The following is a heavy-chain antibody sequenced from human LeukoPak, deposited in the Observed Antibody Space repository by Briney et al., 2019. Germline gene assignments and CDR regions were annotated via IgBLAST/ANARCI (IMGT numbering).Heavy chain of an antibody. J-gene: IGHJ3*02. CDR2: IYYSGST. CDR3: ARTSGSSGDI. D-gene: IGHD6-13*01. V-gene: IGHV4-39*01. CDR1: GGSISSGGYY. Sequence: PSQTLSLTCTVSGGSISSGGYYWGWIRQPPGKGLEWIGSIYYSGSTYYNPSLKSRVTISVDTSKNQFSLKLSSVTAADTAVYYCARTSGSSGDIWGQGTMVTVSS.